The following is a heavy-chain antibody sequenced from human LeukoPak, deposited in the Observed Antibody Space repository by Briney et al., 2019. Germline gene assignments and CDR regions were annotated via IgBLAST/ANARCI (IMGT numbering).Heavy chain of an antibody. CDR1: GFTFSNYD. CDR2: ISNDGRKR. J-gene: IGHJ4*02. V-gene: IGHV3-30*18. CDR3: AKDHCSSTSCYAGTYFDY. Sequence: AGGSLRLSCAASGFTFSNYDMHWVRQAPGKGLEWVAAISNDGRKRSHADSVKGRFTISRDNSKDTLYVQMNSLRAEDTAVYYCAKDHCSSTSCYAGTYFDYWGQGTLVTVSS. D-gene: IGHD2-2*01.